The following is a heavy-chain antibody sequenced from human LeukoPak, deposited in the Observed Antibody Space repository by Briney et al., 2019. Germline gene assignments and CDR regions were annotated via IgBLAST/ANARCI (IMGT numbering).Heavy chain of an antibody. V-gene: IGHV3-7*03. CDR1: GFALSSHW. CDR2: VNRDGSET. Sequence: GGSLRLSCAASGFALSSHWMTWVRQVPGRGPEWVANVNRDGSETYYLDSVKGRFTISKDNAKNSLYLQMKSLRAEDTALYHCARNNGMDVWGQGTTVIVSS. CDR3: ARNNGMDV. J-gene: IGHJ6*02.